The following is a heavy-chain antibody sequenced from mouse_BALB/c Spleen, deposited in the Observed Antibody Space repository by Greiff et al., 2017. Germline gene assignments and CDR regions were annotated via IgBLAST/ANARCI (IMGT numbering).Heavy chain of an antibody. CDR1: GYTFSSYW. Sequence: VQLQESGAELMKPGASVKISCKATGYTFSSYWIEWVKQRPGHGLEWIGEILPGSGSTNYNEKFKGKATLTADKSSSTAYMQLSSLTSEDSAVYYCARRGYGNYVYYFDYWGQGTTLTVSS. CDR2: ILPGSGST. V-gene: IGHV1-9*01. J-gene: IGHJ2*01. CDR3: ARRGYGNYVYYFDY. D-gene: IGHD2-1*01.